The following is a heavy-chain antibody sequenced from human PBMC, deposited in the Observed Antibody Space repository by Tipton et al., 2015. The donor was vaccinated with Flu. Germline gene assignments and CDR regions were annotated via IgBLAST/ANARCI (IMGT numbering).Heavy chain of an antibody. V-gene: IGHV4-38-2*01. D-gene: IGHD4-11*01. CDR2: IYHTGST. J-gene: IGHJ5*01. Sequence: TLSLTCSVSDYSIVSDYYWGWVRQTPGKGLEWIGNIYHTGSTYYNPSLRGRVTILVDRSKKRFSLKLSSVTAADTAVYYCARRDYSNYVSVPKNWFDSWGQGILVTVSS. CDR3: ARRDYSNYVSVPKNWFDS. CDR1: DYSIVSDYY.